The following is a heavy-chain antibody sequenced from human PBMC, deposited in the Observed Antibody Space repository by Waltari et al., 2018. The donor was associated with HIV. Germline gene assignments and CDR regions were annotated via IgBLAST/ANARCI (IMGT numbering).Heavy chain of an antibody. J-gene: IGHJ4*02. CDR2: IWYDGSDK. CDR3: ARNGPVIKSYGTLDW. D-gene: IGHD1-7*01. V-gene: IGHV3-33*01. Sequence: QVQLVESGGGVVQPGRSLRLSCAASGFTFRSYGIHWVRQGPGKGLEWVATIWYDGSDKYYADSVKGRFTIARDNSKNMVYLQMNSLRAEDTAVYYCARNGPVIKSYGTLDWWGQGSLVTVSS. CDR1: GFTFRSYG.